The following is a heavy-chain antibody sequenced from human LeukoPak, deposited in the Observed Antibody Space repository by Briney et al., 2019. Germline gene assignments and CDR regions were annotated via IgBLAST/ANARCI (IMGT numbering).Heavy chain of an antibody. CDR1: GYSFTTYW. V-gene: IGHV5-51*01. D-gene: IGHD3-22*01. Sequence: PGESLKISCKGSGYSFTTYWISWVRQMPGKGLEWMGIIYPGDSDTRYSPSFQGQVTISADKSISTAYLQWSSLKASDTAMYYCARQVYYDSSGYSSILNWFDPWGQGTLVTVSS. CDR2: IYPGDSDT. CDR3: ARQVYYDSSGYSSILNWFDP. J-gene: IGHJ5*02.